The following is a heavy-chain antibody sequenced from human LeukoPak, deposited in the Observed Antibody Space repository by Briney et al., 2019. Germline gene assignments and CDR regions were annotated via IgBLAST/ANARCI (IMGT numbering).Heavy chain of an antibody. Sequence: SETLSLTCTVSGGSISSSSYYWGWIRQPPGKGLEWIGSIYYSGSTYYNPSLKSRVTISVDTSKNQFSLKLSSVTAADTAVYYCARLGYSGGWSPYNWFDPWGQGTLVTVSS. D-gene: IGHD6-19*01. CDR3: ARLGYSGGWSPYNWFDP. V-gene: IGHV4-39*01. CDR1: GGSISSSSYY. J-gene: IGHJ5*02. CDR2: IYYSGST.